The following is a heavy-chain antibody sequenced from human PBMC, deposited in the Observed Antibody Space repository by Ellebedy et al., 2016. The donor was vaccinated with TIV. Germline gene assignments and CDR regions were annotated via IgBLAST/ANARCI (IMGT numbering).Heavy chain of an antibody. CDR3: ERDGEDFNFDY. V-gene: IGHV3-74*01. D-gene: IGHD3-3*01. J-gene: IGHJ4*02. CDR1: GFTFSSRW. Sequence: GESLKISCAASGFTFSSRWMHWVRQAPGKGLVWVSRIKGDGTNTIYADSVKGRFTISRDNAKNTMYLQMNSLRAEDTAMYYCERDGEDFNFDYWGQGTLVTVSS. CDR2: IKGDGTNT.